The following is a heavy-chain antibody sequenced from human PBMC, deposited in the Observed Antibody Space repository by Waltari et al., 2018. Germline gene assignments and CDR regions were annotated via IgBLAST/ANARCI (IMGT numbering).Heavy chain of an antibody. V-gene: IGHV3-30*02. J-gene: IGHJ5*02. D-gene: IGHD3-22*01. Sequence: QAHLVESGGGVVQPGGSLRISCAAYGFNFTNNGMHWVRQAPGKGPEWVVFIEYDGYNKHYADSVKGRFTISRDNSKNTLYLQLSGLSREDTAVYSCAKGPDSSHYFSNWLDPWGQGTLVTVSS. CDR1: GFNFTNNG. CDR3: AKGPDSSHYFSNWLDP. CDR2: IEYDGYNK.